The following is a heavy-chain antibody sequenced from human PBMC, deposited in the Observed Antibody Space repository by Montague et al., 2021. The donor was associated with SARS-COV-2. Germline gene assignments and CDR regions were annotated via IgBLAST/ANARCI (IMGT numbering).Heavy chain of an antibody. J-gene: IGHJ6*02. Sequence: SETLSLTCTVSGGSISSSNSYWGWIRQPPGKGLEWIGTTYSNGRTDYSPSLKSRVTISVDTSKNQFSLKLSSVTAADTAVYYCARDKAEYIVVVPAVPLAYGMGVWGQGTTVTVSS. V-gene: IGHV4-39*07. CDR1: GGSISSSNSY. D-gene: IGHD2-2*01. CDR3: ARDKAEYIVVVPAVPLAYGMGV. CDR2: TYSNGRT.